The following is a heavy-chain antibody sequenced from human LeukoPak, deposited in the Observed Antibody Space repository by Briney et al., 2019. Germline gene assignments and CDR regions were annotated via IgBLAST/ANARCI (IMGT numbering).Heavy chain of an antibody. Sequence: GVSLKISCRGSGSRFTSYWIGWVRPMPAKGLEWMGISYPGHSDTRYSPSFQGQVTISADKSISTAYLQWSSLKASDTAMYYCARLVAAAGDYWGQGTLVTVSS. CDR3: ARLVAAAGDY. CDR1: GSRFTSYW. D-gene: IGHD6-13*01. J-gene: IGHJ4*02. V-gene: IGHV5-51*01. CDR2: SYPGHSDT.